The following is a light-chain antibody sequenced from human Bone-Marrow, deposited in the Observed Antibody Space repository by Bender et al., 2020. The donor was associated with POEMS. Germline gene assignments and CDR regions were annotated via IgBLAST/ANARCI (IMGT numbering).Light chain of an antibody. CDR2: EVT. Sequence: QSALTQPPSASGSPGQSVTISCTGGSVGGYNYVSWFQQHPGKAPKLMIYEVTKRPSGVPDRFSGSKSGSTASLTVSGLQLEDEADYYCSSYAGSTVGVVFGGGTKVTVL. V-gene: IGLV2-8*01. CDR3: SSYAGSTVGVV. CDR1: SVGGYNY. J-gene: IGLJ2*01.